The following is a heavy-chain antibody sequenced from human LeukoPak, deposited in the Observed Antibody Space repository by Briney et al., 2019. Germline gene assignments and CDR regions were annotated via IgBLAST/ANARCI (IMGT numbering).Heavy chain of an antibody. D-gene: IGHD2-2*01. CDR2: IYYTGST. CDR1: GGSISTYY. Sequence: SETLSLTCTVSGGSISTYYWSWIRQPPGKGLEWIGYIYYTGSTSYNPSLKSRVTMSLDASKNQFSLELNSVTAADTAVYYCANLGVGYCSSTSCYDSWGQGTLVTVSS. V-gene: IGHV4-59*01. J-gene: IGHJ4*02. CDR3: ANLGVGYCSSTSCYDS.